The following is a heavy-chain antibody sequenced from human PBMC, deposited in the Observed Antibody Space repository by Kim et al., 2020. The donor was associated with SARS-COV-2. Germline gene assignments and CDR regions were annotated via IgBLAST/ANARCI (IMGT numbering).Heavy chain of an antibody. J-gene: IGHJ4*02. Sequence: GGSLRLSRAASGFTFSSYAMSWVRQAPGKGLEWVSAISGSGGSTYYADSVKGRFTISRDNSKNTLYLQMNSLRAEDTAVYYCAKAQSVVVVTGVYFDYWGQGTLVTVSS. D-gene: IGHD2-15*01. CDR2: ISGSGGST. CDR3: AKAQSVVVVTGVYFDY. V-gene: IGHV3-23*01. CDR1: GFTFSSYA.